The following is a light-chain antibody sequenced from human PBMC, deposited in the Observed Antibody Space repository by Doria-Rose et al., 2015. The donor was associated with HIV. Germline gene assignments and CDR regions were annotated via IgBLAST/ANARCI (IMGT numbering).Light chain of an antibody. CDR1: QSFSSTY. CDR2: DGS. J-gene: IGKJ1*01. Sequence: TQSPGTLSLSPGERATLSCRASQSFSSTYLAWYQRKPGQAHSLLIYDGSTSATGIPDRFSASGSGTDFTLTINRLEPEDFALYYCHQYGTSWTFGQGTKVEI. V-gene: IGKV3-20*01. CDR3: HQYGTSWT.